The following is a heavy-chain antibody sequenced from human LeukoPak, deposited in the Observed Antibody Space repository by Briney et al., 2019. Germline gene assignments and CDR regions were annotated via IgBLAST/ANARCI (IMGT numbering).Heavy chain of an antibody. D-gene: IGHD4-17*01. J-gene: IGHJ4*02. Sequence: GGSLRLSCAASGFTFSSYGMHWVRQAPGKGLEWVAVISNDGSNKYYADSVKGRFTISRDNSKNTLYLQMNSLRAEDTAVYYCATDPGYGDYDLTDYWGQGTLVTVSS. CDR1: GFTFSSYG. CDR3: ATDPGYGDYDLTDY. CDR2: ISNDGSNK. V-gene: IGHV3-30*03.